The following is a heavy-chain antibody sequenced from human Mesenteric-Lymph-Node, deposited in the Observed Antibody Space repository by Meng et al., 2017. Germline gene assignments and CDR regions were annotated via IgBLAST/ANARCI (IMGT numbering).Heavy chain of an antibody. CDR3: ASFDNSGYFVH. Sequence: GESLKISCAASGFTFTTHSMTWVRQAPGKGLEWVSFIDANSNYIYYADSLKGRLTISRDNAKNSLYLQLNSLRAEDTAVYYCASFDNSGYFVHWGQGTLVTVSS. CDR2: IDANSNYI. V-gene: IGHV3-21*01. D-gene: IGHD3-22*01. CDR1: GFTFTTHS. J-gene: IGHJ4*02.